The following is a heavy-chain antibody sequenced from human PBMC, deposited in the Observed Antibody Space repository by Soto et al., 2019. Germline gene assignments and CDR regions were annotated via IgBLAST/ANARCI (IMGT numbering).Heavy chain of an antibody. CDR3: ARGRITGTLRNYYYYGMDV. J-gene: IGHJ6*02. Sequence: SETLSLTCAVYGGSFSGYYGGWIRQPPGKGLEWIGEINHSGSTNYNPSLKSRVTISVDTSKNQFSLKLSSVTAADTAVYYCARGRITGTLRNYYYYGMDVWGQGTTVTVSS. CDR1: GGSFSGYY. CDR2: INHSGST. V-gene: IGHV4-34*01. D-gene: IGHD1-7*01.